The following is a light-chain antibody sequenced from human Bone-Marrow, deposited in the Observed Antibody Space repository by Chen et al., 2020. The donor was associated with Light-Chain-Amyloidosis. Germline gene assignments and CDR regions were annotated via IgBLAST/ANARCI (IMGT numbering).Light chain of an antibody. CDR2: RDT. CDR3: QSADSSGTYEVI. V-gene: IGLV3-25*03. CDR1: DLPTKY. Sequence: SYELTQSPSVSVSPGQTARITCSGDDLPTKYAYWYQQKPGQATVLVIHRDTERPSGISERFSGSSSGTTATLTISGVQAEDEADYLCQSADSSGTYEVIFGGGTKLTVL. J-gene: IGLJ2*01.